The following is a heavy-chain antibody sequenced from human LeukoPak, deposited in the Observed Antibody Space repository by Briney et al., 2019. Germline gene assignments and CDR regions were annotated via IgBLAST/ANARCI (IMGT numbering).Heavy chain of an antibody. CDR1: GYTFTSYA. D-gene: IGHD4-17*01. J-gene: IGHJ5*02. CDR3: ARGRGLRNYGDYVDPYNWFDP. V-gene: IGHV1-3*03. CDR2: INAGNGNT. Sequence: ASVKVSCKASGYTFTSYAMHWVRQAPGQRLEWMGWINAGNGNTKYSQEFQGRVTITRDTSASTAYMELSSLRSEDMAVYYCARGRGLRNYGDYVDPYNWFDPWGQGTLVTVSS.